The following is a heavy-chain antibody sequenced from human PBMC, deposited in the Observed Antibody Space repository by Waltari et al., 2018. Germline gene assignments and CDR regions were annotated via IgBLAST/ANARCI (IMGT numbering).Heavy chain of an antibody. CDR2: IYYTGRT. J-gene: IGHJ5*02. CDR3: ARGGGGDWEWFDP. D-gene: IGHD2-21*02. V-gene: IGHV4-59*01. Sequence: QVQLQESGPSLLKPSETLSLICTVSGGSISGFYWSWVRQPPGKGLDWNGYIYYTGRTNFNPSLKGRVTMSVDTSKSQFSLKLSSVTAADTAFYYCARGGGGDWEWFDPWGQGTLVTVSS. CDR1: GGSISGFY.